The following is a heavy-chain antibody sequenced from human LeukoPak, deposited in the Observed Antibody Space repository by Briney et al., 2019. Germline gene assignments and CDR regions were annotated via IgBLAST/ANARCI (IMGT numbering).Heavy chain of an antibody. CDR1: GGSISSGDYY. Sequence: SQTLSLTCTVSGGSISSGDYYWSWIRQPSGKGLEWIGYIYYSGSTYYNPSLKSRVTISVDTSKNQFSLKLSSVTAADTAVYYCATLRVATPYYFDYWGQGTLVTVSS. J-gene: IGHJ4*02. CDR3: ATLRVATPYYFDY. V-gene: IGHV4-30-4*08. CDR2: IYYSGST. D-gene: IGHD5-12*01.